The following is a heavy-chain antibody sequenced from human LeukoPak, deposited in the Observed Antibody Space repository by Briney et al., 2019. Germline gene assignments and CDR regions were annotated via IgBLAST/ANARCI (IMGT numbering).Heavy chain of an antibody. CDR3: ARVIHWPGTTLPYYFVY. J-gene: IGHJ4*02. D-gene: IGHD1-1*01. CDR2: FYYSWSN. Sequence: SDTLSLTCSVSGGPHSSYHWSWIRQPPGKGLEEVGYFYYSWSNNYNPSLKGRVTIAVDTSKNQFPLKLSSVTAADTAVYDCARVIHWPGTTLPYYFVYWGQGTLVAVSS. V-gene: IGHV4-59*07. CDR1: GGPHSSYH.